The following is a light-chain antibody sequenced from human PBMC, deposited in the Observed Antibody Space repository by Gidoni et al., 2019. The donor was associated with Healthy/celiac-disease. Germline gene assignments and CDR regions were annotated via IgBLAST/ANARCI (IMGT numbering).Light chain of an antibody. V-gene: IGLV1-47*01. CDR2: RNN. CDR3: AAWDDSLSGVV. Sequence: QSVLTQPPSAPGTPGPRVTNSCSGSSANIGSNYVYWYQHLPGTAPKRLIYRNNQRPAGVPDRFSGSKSGTSASLDISGLRSEDEADYYCAAWDDSLSGVVFGGGTKLTVL. CDR1: SANIGSNY. J-gene: IGLJ2*01.